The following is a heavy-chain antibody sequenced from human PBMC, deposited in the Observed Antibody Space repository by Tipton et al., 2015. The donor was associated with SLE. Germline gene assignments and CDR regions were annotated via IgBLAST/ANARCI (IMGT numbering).Heavy chain of an antibody. CDR2: ISGSGLST. Sequence: SLRLSCRGSGFTFRSYAINWVRQTPGKGLEWVSGISGSGLSTYYADSVKGRFTISRDNSKQILYLQMNSPRAEDTAVYYCARGGAWGSLDYWGQGTLVTVSS. CDR3: ARGGAWGSLDY. V-gene: IGHV3-23*01. CDR1: GFTFRSYA. D-gene: IGHD3-16*01. J-gene: IGHJ4*02.